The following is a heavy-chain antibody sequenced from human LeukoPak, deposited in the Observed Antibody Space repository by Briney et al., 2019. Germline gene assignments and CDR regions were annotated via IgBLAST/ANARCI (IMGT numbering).Heavy chain of an antibody. CDR1: GFAFISHA. CDR3: AKSSRYGTGWYGKIDY. V-gene: IGHV3-23*01. J-gene: IGHJ4*02. D-gene: IGHD6-19*01. Sequence: GGSLRLSCAASGFAFISHAMSWVRQAPGKGLEWVSAITDSGGNRQYTDSVKGRFTISRDNSKNTLYLQMDSLRADDTAVYYCAKSSRYGTGWYGKIDYWGQGTLVTVSS. CDR2: ITDSGGNR.